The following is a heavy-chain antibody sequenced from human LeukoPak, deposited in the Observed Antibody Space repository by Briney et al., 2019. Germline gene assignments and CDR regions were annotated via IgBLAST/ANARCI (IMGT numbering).Heavy chain of an antibody. CDR1: GYTSTGYY. Sequence: ASVKVSCKASGYTSTGYYMHWVRQAPGQGLEWMGWINPNSGGTNYAQKFQGRVTMTRDTSISTAYMELSRLRSDDTAVYYCARSNQAYSGSYSVDYWGQGTLVTVSS. D-gene: IGHD1-26*01. CDR2: INPNSGGT. J-gene: IGHJ4*02. CDR3: ARSNQAYSGSYSVDY. V-gene: IGHV1-2*02.